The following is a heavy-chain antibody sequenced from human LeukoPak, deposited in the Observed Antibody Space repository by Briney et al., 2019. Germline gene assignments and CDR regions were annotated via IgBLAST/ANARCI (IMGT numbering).Heavy chain of an antibody. J-gene: IGHJ4*02. V-gene: IGHV4-39*01. CDR3: AKYYRNGPLDY. D-gene: IGHD1-26*01. Sequence: SETLSLTCTVSGASVSSTDFYWGWIRQPPGKGLEWIGSIYYSGSTYYNPSLKSRVIISVDTSKNQFSLKLSSVTAADTAVYYCAKYYRNGPLDYWGQGTLVTVSS. CDR1: GASVSSTDFY. CDR2: IYYSGST.